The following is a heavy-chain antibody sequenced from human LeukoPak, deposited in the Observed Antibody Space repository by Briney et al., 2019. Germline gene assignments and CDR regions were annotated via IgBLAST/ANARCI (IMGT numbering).Heavy chain of an antibody. CDR2: IYSGGST. J-gene: IGHJ4*02. CDR3: ARSLAMATAYFVY. CDR1: GFTVSSNS. V-gene: IGHV3-66*01. D-gene: IGHD5-24*01. Sequence: GGSLRLSCAASGFTVSSNSVSWVPQAPGKGLEWGSVIYSGGSTYSTDSVKVRFTSSRDHPKNTLYLQMDSLRAEDTAVYYCARSLAMATAYFVYSGEGTLVTVS.